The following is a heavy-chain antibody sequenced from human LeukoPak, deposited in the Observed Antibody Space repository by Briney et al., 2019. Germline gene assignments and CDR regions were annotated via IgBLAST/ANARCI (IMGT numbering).Heavy chain of an antibody. Sequence: QPGGSLRLSCAASGLTFSSTWMSWVRQAPGKGLEWVANIKEDGSQKYYVDSVRGRFTISRDNAENSLYLQMNSLRAEDTAVYYCARDNTYMFDYWGQGTQVTVSS. J-gene: IGHJ4*02. CDR3: ARDNTYMFDY. CDR1: GLTFSSTW. CDR2: IKEDGSQK. D-gene: IGHD2-2*02. V-gene: IGHV3-7*01.